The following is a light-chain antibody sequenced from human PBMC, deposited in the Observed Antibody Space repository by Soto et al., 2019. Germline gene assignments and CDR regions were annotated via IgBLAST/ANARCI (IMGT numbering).Light chain of an antibody. J-gene: IGLJ2*01. Sequence: QSVLTQPASVSGSPGQSITIPCTGTSADVGGYNFVSWYQHHPGKAPKLMIYDVSNRPSGVSNRFSGSKSANTASLTISGLQAEDEADYYCSSYTSSRTHVVFGGGTKLTVL. CDR3: SSYTSSRTHVV. V-gene: IGLV2-14*03. CDR2: DVS. CDR1: SADVGGYNF.